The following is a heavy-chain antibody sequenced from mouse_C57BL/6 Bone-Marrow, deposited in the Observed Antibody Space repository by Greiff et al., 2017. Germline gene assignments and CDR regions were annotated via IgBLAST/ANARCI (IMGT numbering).Heavy chain of an antibody. CDR1: GYTFTDYY. CDR3: ARRAVGYFDY. J-gene: IGHJ2*01. Sequence: QVQLQQSGPELVKPGASVKISCKASGYTFTDYYINWVKQRPGQGLEWIGWIFPGSGSTYYNEKFKGKATLTVDKSYSTAYMLLSSLTSEDSAVYFCARRAVGYFDYWGQGTTLTVSS. D-gene: IGHD3-1*01. V-gene: IGHV1-75*01. CDR2: IFPGSGST.